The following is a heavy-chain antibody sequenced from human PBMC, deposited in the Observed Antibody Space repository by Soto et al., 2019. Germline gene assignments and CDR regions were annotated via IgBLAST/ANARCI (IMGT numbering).Heavy chain of an antibody. CDR2: MSGSSSTT. J-gene: IGHJ4*02. CDR3: AKNQERELPRVIDF. D-gene: IGHD1-7*01. CDR1: GITFSNYA. Sequence: LKLSCATSGITFSNYAMSWVRQAPGGGLEWVSSMSGSSSTTYYADSVRGRFTISRDRSKNTLYIQMSSLRAEDTALYYCAKNQERELPRVIDFWGQGTLVTVSS. V-gene: IGHV3-23*01.